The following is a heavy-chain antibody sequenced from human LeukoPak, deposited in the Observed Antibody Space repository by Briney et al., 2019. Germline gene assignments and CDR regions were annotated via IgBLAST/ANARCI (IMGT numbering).Heavy chain of an antibody. Sequence: ASVKVSCKASGYTFTGYYMHWVRQAPGQGLEWMGWINPNSGGTNYAQKFQGRVTMTRDTSISTAYMELSRLRPDDTAVYYCARVYDPILEKTVVVPAAKEFPDYWGQGTLVTVSS. J-gene: IGHJ4*02. CDR1: GYTFTGYY. CDR3: ARVYDPILEKTVVVPAAKEFPDY. V-gene: IGHV1-2*02. D-gene: IGHD2-2*01. CDR2: INPNSGGT.